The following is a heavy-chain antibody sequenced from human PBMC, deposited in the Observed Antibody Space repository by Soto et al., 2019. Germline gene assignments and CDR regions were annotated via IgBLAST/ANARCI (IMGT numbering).Heavy chain of an antibody. D-gene: IGHD3-3*01. J-gene: IGHJ4*02. V-gene: IGHV2-5*01. CDR3: AHSLWGYDFWSGNFDY. CDR1: GFSLSTSGVG. CDR2: IYWNDDK. Sequence: SGPTLVNPTQTLTLTCTFSGFSLSTSGVGVGWIRQPPGKALEWLALIYWNDDKRYSPSLKSRLTITKDTSKNQVVLTMTNMDPVDTATYYCAHSLWGYDFWSGNFDYWGQGTLVTVSS.